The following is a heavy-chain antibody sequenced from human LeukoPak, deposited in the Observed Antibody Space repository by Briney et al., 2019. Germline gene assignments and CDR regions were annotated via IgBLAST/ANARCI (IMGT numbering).Heavy chain of an antibody. V-gene: IGHV3-33*01. Sequence: GGSLRLSCAASNFTFSAYNTHWVRQAPGRGLEWVASIWYDGSNQKYADSVKGRFTVSRANSKKTLSLQMNSLRAEDAAIYYCVREGEDGDQPYFDFWGQGTLVTVS. CDR2: IWYDGSNQ. J-gene: IGHJ4*02. D-gene: IGHD4-17*01. CDR3: VREGEDGDQPYFDF. CDR1: NFTFSAYN.